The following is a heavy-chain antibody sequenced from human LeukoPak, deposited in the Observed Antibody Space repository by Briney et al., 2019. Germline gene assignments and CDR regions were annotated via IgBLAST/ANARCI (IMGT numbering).Heavy chain of an antibody. CDR3: ARGYFWSGSRYGMDV. CDR2: IYTSGST. J-gene: IGHJ6*02. V-gene: IGHV4-61*09. CDR1: GGSISSGSYY. Sequence: SQTLSLTCTVSGGSISSGSYYWSWIRQPAGKGLEWIGHIYTSGSTNYNPSLKSRVTISVDTSKNQFSLKLSSVTAADTAVYYCARGYFWSGSRYGMDVWGQGTTVTVSS. D-gene: IGHD3-3*01.